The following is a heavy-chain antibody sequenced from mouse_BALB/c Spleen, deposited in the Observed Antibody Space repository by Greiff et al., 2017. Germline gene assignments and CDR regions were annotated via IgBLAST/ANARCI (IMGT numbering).Heavy chain of an antibody. V-gene: IGHV14-3*02. Sequence: EVQLVESGAELVKPGASVKLSCTASGFNIKDTYMHWVKQRPEQGLEWIGRIDPANGNTKYDPKFQGKATITADTSSNTAYLQLSSLTSEDTAVYYRARIEGNAMDYWGQGTSVTVSS. J-gene: IGHJ4*01. CDR3: ARIEGNAMDY. CDR2: IDPANGNT. CDR1: GFNIKDTY.